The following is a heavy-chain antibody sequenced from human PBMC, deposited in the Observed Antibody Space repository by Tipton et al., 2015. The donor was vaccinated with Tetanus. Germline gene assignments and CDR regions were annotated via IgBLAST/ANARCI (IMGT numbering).Heavy chain of an antibody. CDR1: GFTFSSFG. CDR3: ARVSYYYYGMDV. CDR2: ITGSSSYI. Sequence: SLRLSCAASGFTFSSFGMAWVRQAPGKGLEWASSITGSSSYIYYADSVKGRFTISRDNAKNSLYLQMNSLRAEDTALYHCARVSYYYYGMDVWGQGTTVTVSS. V-gene: IGHV3-21*04. J-gene: IGHJ6*02.